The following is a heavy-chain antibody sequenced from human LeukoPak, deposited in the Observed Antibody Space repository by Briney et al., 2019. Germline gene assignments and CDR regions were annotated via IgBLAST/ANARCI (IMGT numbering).Heavy chain of an antibody. V-gene: IGHV3-48*03. D-gene: IGHD1-26*01. CDR1: GFTFSSYE. CDR2: ISSSGSTI. J-gene: IGHJ4*02. Sequence: PGGSLRLSCAASGFTFSSYEMNWVRQAPGKGLEWVSYISSSGSTIYYADSVKGRFTISRDNAKNSLYLQMNSLRAEDTAVYYCARECPAPLSIVGGGCYFDYWGQGTLVTVSS. CDR3: ARECPAPLSIVGGGCYFDY.